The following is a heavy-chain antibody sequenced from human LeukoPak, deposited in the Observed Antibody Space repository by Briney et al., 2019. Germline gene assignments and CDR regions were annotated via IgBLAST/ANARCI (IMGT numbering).Heavy chain of an antibody. V-gene: IGHV1-46*01. CDR2: INPSGGST. CDR3: ARGAPTTRIGAGRFDY. CDR1: GGTFSSYA. J-gene: IGHJ4*02. D-gene: IGHD5-12*01. Sequence: ASVKVSCNASGGTFSSYAISWVRQAPGQGLEWMGEINPSGGSTSYAQKFQGRITVTRDTYTNTVYMDLSSLRSEDTATYYCARGAPTTRIGAGRFDYWGQGSLLTVAS.